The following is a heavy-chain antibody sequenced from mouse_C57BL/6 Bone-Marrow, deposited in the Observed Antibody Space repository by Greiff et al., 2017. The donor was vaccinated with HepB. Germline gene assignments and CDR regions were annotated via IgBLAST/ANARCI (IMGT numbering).Heavy chain of an antibody. J-gene: IGHJ2*01. Sequence: EVQRVESGGDLVKPGGSLKLSCAASGFTFSSYGTSWVRQTPDKRLEWVATISSGGSYTYYPDSVKGRFTISRDNAKNTLYLQMSSLKSEDTAMYYCARFFYYYGSSYVFFDYWGQGTTLTVSS. CDR1: GFTFSSYG. CDR2: ISSGGSYT. CDR3: ARFFYYYGSSYVFFDY. D-gene: IGHD1-1*01. V-gene: IGHV5-6*01.